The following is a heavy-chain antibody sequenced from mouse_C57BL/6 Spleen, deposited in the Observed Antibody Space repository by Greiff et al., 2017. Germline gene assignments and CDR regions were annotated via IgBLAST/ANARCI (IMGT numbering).Heavy chain of an antibody. Sequence: VQLQESGAELVKPGASVKLSCKASGYTFTEYTIHWVKQRSGQGLEWIGWFYPGSGSIKYNEKFKDKATLTADKSSSTVYMRLSSLTSEDSAVYYCARSTKTGTSAWFAYWGQGTLVTVSA. D-gene: IGHD4-1*01. CDR2: FYPGSGSI. J-gene: IGHJ3*01. V-gene: IGHV1-62-2*01. CDR1: GYTFTEYT. CDR3: ARSTKTGTSAWFAY.